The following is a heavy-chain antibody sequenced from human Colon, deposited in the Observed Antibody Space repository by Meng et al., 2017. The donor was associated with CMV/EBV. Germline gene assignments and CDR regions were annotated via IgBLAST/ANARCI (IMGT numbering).Heavy chain of an antibody. J-gene: IGHJ5*02. V-gene: IGHV4-61*01. CDR2: IFYTGIT. CDR1: GASVSSGSYY. D-gene: IGHD3-10*01. CDR3: ANYTSDWFDP. Sequence: LVFSVSGASVSSGSYYWSLIRQPPGKGLEWIGYIFYTGITKYNPSLKSRVTISLDTSNNEFSLNLKSVTAADTAVYYCANYTSDWFDPWGQGALVTVSS.